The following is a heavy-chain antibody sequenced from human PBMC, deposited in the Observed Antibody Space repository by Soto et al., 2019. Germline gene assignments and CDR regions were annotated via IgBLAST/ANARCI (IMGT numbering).Heavy chain of an antibody. D-gene: IGHD3-22*01. CDR3: AKSFYGSSGPVDY. CDR1: GFTFSNYG. CDR2: ISYDGSNR. J-gene: IGHJ4*02. V-gene: IGHV3-30*18. Sequence: GGSLRLSCAASGFTFSNYGMDWVRQAPGKGLEWVAVISYDGSNRYYADSVKGRFTISRDNSKNTLYLQMNSLRAEDTAVYYCAKSFYGSSGPVDYWGQGTLVTVSS.